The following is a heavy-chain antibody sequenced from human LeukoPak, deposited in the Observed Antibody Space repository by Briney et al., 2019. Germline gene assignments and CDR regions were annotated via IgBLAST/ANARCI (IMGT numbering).Heavy chain of an antibody. CDR3: ARGAGTSGFDY. CDR2: IDPKSGGT. Sequence: ASVTVSCQASGYTFTSFYMHLVRQTPGQGLEWMGSIDPKSGGTNFAQKFQSRVTITRDTSITTAHMELSRLTTDDTAVYYCARGAGTSGFDYWGQGSLVIVSS. CDR1: GYTFTSFY. D-gene: IGHD2-2*01. V-gene: IGHV1-2*02. J-gene: IGHJ4*03.